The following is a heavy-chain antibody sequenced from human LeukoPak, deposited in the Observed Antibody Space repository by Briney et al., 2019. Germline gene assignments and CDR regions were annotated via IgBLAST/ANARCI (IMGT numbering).Heavy chain of an antibody. CDR2: IYTSGST. Sequence: SETLSLTCTVSGGSIRRYYWSWIRQPAGKGLEWIGRIYTSGSTNYNPSLKSRVTMSVDTSKNQFSLKLSSVTAADTAVYYCARDQERLVRDDYYYMDVWGKGTTVTVSS. J-gene: IGHJ6*03. CDR1: GGSIRRYY. D-gene: IGHD6-6*01. V-gene: IGHV4-4*07. CDR3: ARDQERLVRDDYYYMDV.